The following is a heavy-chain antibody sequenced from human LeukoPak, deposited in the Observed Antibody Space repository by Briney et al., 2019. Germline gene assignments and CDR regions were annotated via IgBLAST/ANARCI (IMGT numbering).Heavy chain of an antibody. D-gene: IGHD2-2*01. V-gene: IGHV4-59*01. CDR3: ARVGSSTNGEIDY. CDR2: IYYSGST. Sequence: PSETLSLTCTVSGGSISSYYWSWIRQPPGKGLEWIGYIYYSGSTNYNPSLKSRVTISVDTSKNQFSLKLSSVTAADAAVYYCARVGSSTNGEIDYWGQGTLVTVSS. CDR1: GGSISSYY. J-gene: IGHJ4*02.